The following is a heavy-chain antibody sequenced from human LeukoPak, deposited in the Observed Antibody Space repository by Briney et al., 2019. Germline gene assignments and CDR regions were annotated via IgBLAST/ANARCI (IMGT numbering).Heavy chain of an antibody. V-gene: IGHV4-34*01. J-gene: IGHJ4*02. CDR1: GGSFSGYY. CDR2: IYYSGNT. CDR3: AREPAPGYFDWLSGTFDY. Sequence: SETLSLTCAVYGGSFSGYYWSWIRQPPGKGLEWIGSIYYSGNTNYNPSLKSRVTISVDTSKNQFSLKLSSVTAADTAVYYCAREPAPGYFDWLSGTFDYWGQGTLVTVSS. D-gene: IGHD3-9*01.